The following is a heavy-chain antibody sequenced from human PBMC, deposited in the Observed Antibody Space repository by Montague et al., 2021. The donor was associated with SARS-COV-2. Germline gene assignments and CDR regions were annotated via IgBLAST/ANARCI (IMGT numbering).Heavy chain of an antibody. Sequence: TLSLTCTVSGGSISSGTYYWSWIRQPAGKGLEWIGRIYTSGTTNYNPSLKSRVTISVDTSKNQFSLKLSSVTAADTAMYYCARGGGSGGQRANHFDYWGQGTLVPVSS. CDR2: IYTSGTT. D-gene: IGHD2-15*01. J-gene: IGHJ4*02. CDR3: ARGGGSGGQRANHFDY. CDR1: GGSISSGTYY. V-gene: IGHV4-61*02.